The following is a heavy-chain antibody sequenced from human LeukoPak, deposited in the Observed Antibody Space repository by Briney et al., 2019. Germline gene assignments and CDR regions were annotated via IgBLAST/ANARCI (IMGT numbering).Heavy chain of an antibody. CDR3: QGAAAASFDY. CDR1: GFTFSDYY. V-gene: IGHV3-11*06. J-gene: IGHJ4*02. D-gene: IGHD6-13*01. CDR2: ISSFSNFR. Sequence: PGGSLRLSCAASGFTFSDYYMSWIRQAPGKGLEWVSHISSFSNFRSYADSVKGRFTISRDNAKNSLYLQVNSLRAEDTAVYYCQGAAAASFDYWGQGTLVTVSS.